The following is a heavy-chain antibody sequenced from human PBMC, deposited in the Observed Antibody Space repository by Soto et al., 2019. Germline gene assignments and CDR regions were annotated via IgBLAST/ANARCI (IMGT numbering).Heavy chain of an antibody. CDR2: MYNTGST. CDR1: GGSISGYY. V-gene: IGHV4-59*01. Sequence: SETLSLTCTVSGGSISGYYWSWIRQPPGKGLEWIGYMYNTGSTVYNPSFKSRVTISVGTSKNQFSLKLNSVTAADTAVYYCARVGSAFDIWGQGTMVTVSS. CDR3: ARVGSAFDI. D-gene: IGHD2-15*01. J-gene: IGHJ3*02.